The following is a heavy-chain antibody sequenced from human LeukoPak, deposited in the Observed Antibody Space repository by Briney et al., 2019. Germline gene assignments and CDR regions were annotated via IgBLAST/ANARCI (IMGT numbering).Heavy chain of an antibody. J-gene: IGHJ4*02. D-gene: IGHD3-22*01. CDR2: ISVRSNYI. CDR3: VRLRRNSDTSGFYYYYDF. Sequence: GGSLRLPCVASGYTFSSYSINWVRHAPGKGLEWVSSISVRSNYIYYADSVRGRFSISRDDARDSLYLQMNSLRAEDTAVYFCVRLRRNSDTSGFYYYYDFWGQGTLVTVSS. CDR1: GYTFSSYS. V-gene: IGHV3-21*01.